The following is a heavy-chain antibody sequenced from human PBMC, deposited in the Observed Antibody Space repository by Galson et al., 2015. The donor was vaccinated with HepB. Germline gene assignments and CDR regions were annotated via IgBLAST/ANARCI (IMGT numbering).Heavy chain of an antibody. D-gene: IGHD6-19*01. Sequence: PALVKPTQTLTLPCTFSGFSLSTKGMCVSWIRQPPGKALEFLARIDWENNKYYSTSLKTRLTVSRDTSKNQVVLTMTNMDPVDTATYFCARNKQWLVPNYYYYYGMDVWGQGTTVTVSS. CDR2: IDWENNK. CDR3: ARNKQWLVPNYYYYYGMDV. CDR1: GFSLSTKGMC. V-gene: IGHV2-70*11. J-gene: IGHJ6*02.